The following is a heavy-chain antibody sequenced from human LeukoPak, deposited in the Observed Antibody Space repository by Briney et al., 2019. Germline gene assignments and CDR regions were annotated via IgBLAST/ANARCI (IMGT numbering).Heavy chain of an antibody. CDR3: ARGKDTGRQYNFDH. V-gene: IGHV3-23*01. CDR1: GFTFSNFG. Sequence: GGSLRLSCAAPGFTFSNFGMDWVRQAPGKGLECVSPISVSGGSTSYADFVKGRFTISRDNSKNTLYLQMNSLSPEDTAVYYCARGKDTGRQYNFDHWGQGILVTVAS. D-gene: IGHD4-11*01. J-gene: IGHJ4*02. CDR2: ISVSGGST.